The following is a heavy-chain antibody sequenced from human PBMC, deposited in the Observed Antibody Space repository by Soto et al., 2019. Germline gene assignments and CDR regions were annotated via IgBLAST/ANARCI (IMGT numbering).Heavy chain of an antibody. CDR2: ISAYNGNT. V-gene: IGHV1-18*01. Sequence: GASVKVSCKPSGYTFSTYGITWVRHAPGQGLEWMGWISAYNGNTNYAQKLQGRVTMTTDTSTSTAYMELRSLRSDDTAVYYCARVPSRIALAGNPFGPWGQGTLVTVSS. CDR3: ARVPSRIALAGNPFGP. J-gene: IGHJ5*02. D-gene: IGHD6-19*01. CDR1: GYTFSTYG.